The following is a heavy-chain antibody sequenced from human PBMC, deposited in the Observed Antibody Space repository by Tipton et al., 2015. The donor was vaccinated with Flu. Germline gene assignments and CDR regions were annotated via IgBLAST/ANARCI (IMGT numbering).Heavy chain of an antibody. CDR2: MYISGST. CDR3: ARGSGSGTFMIFDL. V-gene: IGHV4-4*07. CDR1: GGSLSSYY. D-gene: IGHD3-10*01. J-gene: IGHJ4*02. Sequence: GLVKPSETLSLTCTVSGGSLSSYYWSWIRQPAGKGLEWIGRMYISGSTNYNPSLKSRLTMSVDASKQQFSLKLSSMTAADAAVYYCARGSGSGTFMIFDLWGQGTLVTVSS.